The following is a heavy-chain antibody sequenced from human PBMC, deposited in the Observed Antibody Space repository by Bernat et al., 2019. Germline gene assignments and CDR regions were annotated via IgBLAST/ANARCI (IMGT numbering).Heavy chain of an antibody. D-gene: IGHD3-3*01. CDR1: GFTFSSYG. CDR2: IWYYGSNK. Sequence: QVQLVESGGGVVQPGRSLRLSCAASGFTFSSYGMHWVRQAPGKGLEWVAVIWYYGSNKYYADSVKCRFTISRDNSKNTVYLQMTSLRAEDTAGYYCARGWGTIFGVVYWGQGTLVTVSS. CDR3: ARGWGTIFGVVY. V-gene: IGHV3-33*01. J-gene: IGHJ4*02.